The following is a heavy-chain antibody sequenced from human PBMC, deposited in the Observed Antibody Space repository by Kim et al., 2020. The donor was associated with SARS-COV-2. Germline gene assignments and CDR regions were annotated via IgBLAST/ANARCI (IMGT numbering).Heavy chain of an antibody. D-gene: IGHD3-10*01. J-gene: IGHJ4*02. Sequence: SETLSLTCAISGDSVSSNSAAWNWIRQSPSRGLEWLGRTYYRSKWYNDYAVSVKSRITINPDTSKNQFSLQLNSVTPEDTAVYYCARATLYTYYYGSGRSFDYWGQGTLVTVSS. CDR2: TYYRSKWYN. CDR1: GDSVSSNSAA. CDR3: ARATLYTYYYGSGRSFDY. V-gene: IGHV6-1*01.